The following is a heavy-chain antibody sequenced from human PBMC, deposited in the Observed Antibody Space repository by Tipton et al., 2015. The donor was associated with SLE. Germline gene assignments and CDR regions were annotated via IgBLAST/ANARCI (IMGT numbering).Heavy chain of an antibody. CDR1: DFTVSSNY. Sequence: SLRLSCAASDFTVSSNYMSWVRQAPGKGLEWVSVIYGGDTTYYADSVKGRFTISRENSKNTVYLQMNSLRAEDTAVYYCASLAGHPWGQGTLVLVSS. V-gene: IGHV3-53*01. CDR3: ASLAGHP. CDR2: IYGGDTT. J-gene: IGHJ5*02.